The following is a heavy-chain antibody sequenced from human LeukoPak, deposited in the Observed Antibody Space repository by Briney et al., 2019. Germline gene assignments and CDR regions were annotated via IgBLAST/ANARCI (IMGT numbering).Heavy chain of an antibody. D-gene: IGHD3-22*01. V-gene: IGHV3-48*03. Sequence: PGGPLRLSCAVSGFIFSSYDMNWVRQAPGKGLEWVSYISSSGRTIYYGDSVKGRFTISRDNAKNLLNLQMNSLRAEDTAVYYCASQYYFDSSGYYNSQWFDPWGQGTLVTVSS. CDR3: ASQYYFDSSGYYNSQWFDP. J-gene: IGHJ5*02. CDR1: GFIFSSYD. CDR2: ISSSGRTI.